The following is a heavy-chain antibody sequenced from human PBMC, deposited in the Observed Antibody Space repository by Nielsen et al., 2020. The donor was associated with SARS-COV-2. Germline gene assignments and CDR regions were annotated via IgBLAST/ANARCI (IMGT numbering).Heavy chain of an antibody. V-gene: IGHV3-30-3*01. J-gene: IGHJ4*02. Sequence: VGSLRLSCAASGFTFSSYAMHSVHQAPGKGLEWVAVISYDGSNKYYADSVKGRFTISRDNSKNTLYLQMNSLRAEDTAVYYCARSSERWLQPYFDYWGQGTLVTVSS. CDR2: ISYDGSNK. D-gene: IGHD5-24*01. CDR3: ARSSERWLQPYFDY. CDR1: GFTFSSYA.